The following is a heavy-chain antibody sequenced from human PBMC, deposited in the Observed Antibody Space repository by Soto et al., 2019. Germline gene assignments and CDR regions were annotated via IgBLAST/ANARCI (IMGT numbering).Heavy chain of an antibody. CDR3: ARDILGPSDDYHGMDG. Sequence: ASVKVSCKASGYTFSSYGISWVRQAPGQGLEWMGWISVNNGNTNNAQKFQGRVTMTTDTSTSTVHMELRSLRSDDTAVYYCARDILGPSDDYHGMDGWGQGTTVTVSS. CDR1: GYTFSSYG. CDR2: ISVNNGNT. J-gene: IGHJ6*02. D-gene: IGHD1-26*01. V-gene: IGHV1-18*04.